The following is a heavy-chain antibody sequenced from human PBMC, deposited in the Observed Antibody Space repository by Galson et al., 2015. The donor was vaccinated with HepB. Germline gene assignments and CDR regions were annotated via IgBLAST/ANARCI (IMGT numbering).Heavy chain of an antibody. CDR1: GYTFTDYS. CDR3: ARDPRSLWYGELLSYYGLDV. D-gene: IGHD3-10*01. V-gene: IGHV1-2*06. J-gene: IGHJ6*02. Sequence: SVKVSCKASGYTFTDYSLHWVRQAPGQGLEWMGRINPKSGGTDYEEKFQGRVTMTGDTSISTTYMELNRLITDDTAVYFCARDPRSLWYGELLSYYGLDVWGQGTTVTVSS. CDR2: INPKSGGT.